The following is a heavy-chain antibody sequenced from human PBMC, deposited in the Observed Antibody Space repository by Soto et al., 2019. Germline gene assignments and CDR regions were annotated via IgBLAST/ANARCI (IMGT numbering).Heavy chain of an antibody. CDR3: ARDKRITIFGVVIEGDPTDYYGMDV. J-gene: IGHJ6*02. CDR2: IYYSGST. D-gene: IGHD3-3*01. V-gene: IGHV4-30-4*01. CDR1: GGSISSGDYY. Sequence: QVQLQESGPGLVKPSQTLSLTCTVSGGSISSGDYYWSWIRQPPGKGLEWIGYIYYSGSTYYNPSLKSRVTISVDTSKNKFSLKLSSVTAADTAVYYCARDKRITIFGVVIEGDPTDYYGMDVWGQGTTVTVSS.